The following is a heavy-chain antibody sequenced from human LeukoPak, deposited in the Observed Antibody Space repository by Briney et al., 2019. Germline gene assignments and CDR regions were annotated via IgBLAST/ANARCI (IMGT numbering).Heavy chain of an antibody. V-gene: IGHV4-59*01. J-gene: IGHJ3*02. CDR3: VRARDMAFDI. CDR1: GGSISPLY. CDR2: IFHTGTT. D-gene: IGHD2-21*02. Sequence: SETLSLTCTVSGGSISPLYWSWIRQPPGKGLEWIGNIFHTGTTNYNPSLSSRLTISVDRSRNDFSLNLRSVTAADTAVYYCVRARDMAFDIWGLGTMVTVSS.